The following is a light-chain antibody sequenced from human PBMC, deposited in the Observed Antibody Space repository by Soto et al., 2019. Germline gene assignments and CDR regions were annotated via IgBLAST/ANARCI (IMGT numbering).Light chain of an antibody. J-gene: IGLJ1*01. Sequence: SVRRPPPSLPRSPGQSVTISCTGTSTVFVTYNRASWHQQPPGTAPKPIISAARNRPSGVPARSSAYKSGNTASLTISGLQAAHEADYYCSLYTSENTYVFGTGTKVTVL. CDR3: SLYTSENTYV. V-gene: IGLV2-18*01. CDR1: STVFVTYNR. CDR2: AAR.